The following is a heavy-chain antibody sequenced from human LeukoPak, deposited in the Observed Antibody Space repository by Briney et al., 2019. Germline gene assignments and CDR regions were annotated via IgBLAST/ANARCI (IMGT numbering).Heavy chain of an antibody. J-gene: IGHJ4*02. CDR2: IYYTGTT. CDR3: ARSSSTGSYWADY. Sequence: SETLSLTCTVSGGSISTYYWSWIRQPPGKGLEWIGYIYYTGTTGYNPSLKSRVTISVDTPKNQFSLKLSSVTAADTAVYYCARSSSTGSYWADYWGQGTLVTVSS. CDR1: GGSISTYY. V-gene: IGHV4-59*01. D-gene: IGHD1-26*01.